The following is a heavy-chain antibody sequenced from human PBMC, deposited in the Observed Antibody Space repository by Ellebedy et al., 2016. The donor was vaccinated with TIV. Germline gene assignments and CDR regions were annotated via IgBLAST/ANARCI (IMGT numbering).Heavy chain of an antibody. D-gene: IGHD4-23*01. CDR1: GFTSSSYV. Sequence: GGSLRLXXEASGFTSSSYVMSWVRQAPGKGLEWVSGISGSGTSTYYADSVKGRFTIARDNSKNTLYLQMNSLRAEDTAVYYCAKDDYGGNSRWGQGTLVTVSS. CDR3: AKDDYGGNSR. CDR2: ISGSGTST. V-gene: IGHV3-23*01. J-gene: IGHJ4*02.